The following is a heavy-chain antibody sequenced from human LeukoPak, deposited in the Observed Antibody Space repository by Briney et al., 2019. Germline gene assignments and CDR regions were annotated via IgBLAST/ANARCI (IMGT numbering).Heavy chain of an antibody. V-gene: IGHV4-34*01. CDR2: INHSGST. CDR3: ARDRSSGWYVVDY. D-gene: IGHD6-19*01. J-gene: IGHJ4*02. Sequence: SETLSLTCAVYGGSFSGYYWSWISQPPGKGLEWIGEINHSGSTNYNPSPKSRVTISVDTSKNQFSLKLSSVTAADAAVYYCARDRSSGWYVVDYWGQGTLVTVSS. CDR1: GGSFSGYY.